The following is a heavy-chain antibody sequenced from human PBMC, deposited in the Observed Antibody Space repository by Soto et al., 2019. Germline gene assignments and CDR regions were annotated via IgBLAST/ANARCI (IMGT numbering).Heavy chain of an antibody. D-gene: IGHD5-18*01. CDR1: GFTFSSYS. Sequence: GGSLRLSCAASGFTFSSYSMNWVRQAPGKGLEWVSSISSSSSYIYYADSVKGRFTISRDNAKNSLYLQMNSLRAEDTARYYCARPERIDLRADMVPANGMDVWGQGTTVTVSS. CDR3: ARPERIDLRADMVPANGMDV. CDR2: ISSSSSYI. V-gene: IGHV3-21*01. J-gene: IGHJ6*02.